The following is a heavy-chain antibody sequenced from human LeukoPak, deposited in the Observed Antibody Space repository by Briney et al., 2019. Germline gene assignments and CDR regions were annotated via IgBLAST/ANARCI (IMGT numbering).Heavy chain of an antibody. D-gene: IGHD3-22*01. CDR2: ISSSSSYI. V-gene: IGHV3-21*01. J-gene: IGHJ4*02. CDR3: ARGHYYDSSGPYYFDY. Sequence: PGGSLRLSCAASGFTFSSYSMNWVRQAPGKGLEWVSYISSSSSYIYYADSVKGRFTISRDNAKNSLYLQMNSLRAEDTAVYYCARGHYYDSSGPYYFDYWGQGTLVTVSS. CDR1: GFTFSSYS.